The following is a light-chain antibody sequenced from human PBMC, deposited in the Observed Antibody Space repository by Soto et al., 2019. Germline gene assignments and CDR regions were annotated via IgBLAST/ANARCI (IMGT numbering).Light chain of an antibody. CDR1: SSDVGGYNY. CDR2: EVS. J-gene: IGLJ1*01. CDR3: SSYAGSNNLGV. Sequence: QSDLTQPASASGSPGRSVTISCTGTSSDVGGYNYVSWYQQHPGKAPKLMIYEVSKRPSGVPDRFSGSKSGNTASLTVSGLQAEDEADYYCSSYAGSNNLGVFGTGTQLTVL. V-gene: IGLV2-8*01.